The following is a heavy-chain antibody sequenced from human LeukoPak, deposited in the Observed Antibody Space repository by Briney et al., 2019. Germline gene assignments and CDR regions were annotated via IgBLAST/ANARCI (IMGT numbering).Heavy chain of an antibody. V-gene: IGHV3-21*01. CDR2: SSSSYI. J-gene: IGHJ4*02. D-gene: IGHD5-12*01. Sequence: GGSLRLSCAASGFTFSSYSMNWVRQAPGKGLEWVSSSSSSYIYYADSVKGRFTISRDNAKNSLYLQMNSLRAEDTAVHYCARGYSGYANFDYWGQGTLVTVSS. CDR1: GFTFSSYS. CDR3: ARGYSGYANFDY.